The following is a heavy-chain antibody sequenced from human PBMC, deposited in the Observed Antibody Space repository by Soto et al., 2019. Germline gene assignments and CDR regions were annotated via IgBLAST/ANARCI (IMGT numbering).Heavy chain of an antibody. CDR1: GFTFTSYA. CDR2: ISESGTIT. Sequence: GGSLRLSCAAFGFTFTSYAMTWVRQAPGKGLEWVSAISESGTITYHADSVRGRFTISRDNSKKTVYLQMTSLRAGDTAVYFCAKGGRRRGSYPPLDYWGQGTLVTVSS. CDR3: AKGGRRRGSYPPLDY. D-gene: IGHD1-26*01. J-gene: IGHJ4*02. V-gene: IGHV3-23*01.